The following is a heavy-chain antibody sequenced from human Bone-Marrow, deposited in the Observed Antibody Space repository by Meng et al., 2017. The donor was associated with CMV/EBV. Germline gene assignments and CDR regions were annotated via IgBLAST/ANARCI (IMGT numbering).Heavy chain of an antibody. D-gene: IGHD3-16*01. CDR2: TRNKANSYTT. CDR3: VRGLGPGGCYFDY. V-gene: IGHV3-72*01. CDR1: GFTFSDHY. Sequence: GGSLRLSCVASGFTFSDHYMDWVRQAPGKGLEWVGRTRNKANSYTTEYAASVKDRFTISRDDSKNSLYLQINSLKTEDTAVYYCVRGLGPGGCYFDYWGQGKLVTVSS. J-gene: IGHJ4*02.